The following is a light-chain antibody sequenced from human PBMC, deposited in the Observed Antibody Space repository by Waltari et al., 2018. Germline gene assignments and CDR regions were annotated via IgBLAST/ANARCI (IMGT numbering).Light chain of an antibody. V-gene: IGLV2-14*01. CDR2: DVI. CDR1: SSDVGGYNH. J-gene: IGLJ2*01. Sequence: QSALTLPASVSGSPGQSITISCTGTSSDVGGYNHVSWYHQDPVKVTTRIIYDVIERPSGGSDRFSGSKSGNTASLTISGVQAEDETDYYCSSYTNRNTVIFGGGTKLTV. CDR3: SSYTNRNTVI.